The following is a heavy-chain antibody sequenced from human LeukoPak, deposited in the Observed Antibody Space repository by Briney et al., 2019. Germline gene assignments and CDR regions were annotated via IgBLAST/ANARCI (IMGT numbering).Heavy chain of an antibody. V-gene: IGHV3-21*01. CDR2: ISSSTSYI. J-gene: IGHJ4*02. D-gene: IGHD2-15*01. CDR3: ARGGPRKLYCSGGSCYLDY. CDR1: GFTFSSYS. Sequence: GVSMRLSWSASGFTFSSYSMKWVRPAPGKGLEWVSSISSSTSYIYYADSVKGRFTISRDNATNSLYLQMNSLSAEATAVYYCARGGPRKLYCSGGSCYLDYWGQGTLVTVSS.